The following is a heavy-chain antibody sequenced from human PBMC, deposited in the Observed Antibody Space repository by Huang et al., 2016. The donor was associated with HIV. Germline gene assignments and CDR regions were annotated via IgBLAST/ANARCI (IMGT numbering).Heavy chain of an antibody. CDR2: IAYDGSYK. D-gene: IGHD5-12*01. V-gene: IGHV3-30*18. CDR1: GFTFSNDG. J-gene: IGHJ4*02. Sequence: VQPGRSLRLSCAASGFTFSNDGVHWVRQAPGKGLEWVAAIAYDGSYKYYSDAVKGRFTISRDDSQNTLYLQMSSLRAEDTAVYFCAKDREDSAYQLDYWGQGTRVTVSS. CDR3: AKDREDSAYQLDY.